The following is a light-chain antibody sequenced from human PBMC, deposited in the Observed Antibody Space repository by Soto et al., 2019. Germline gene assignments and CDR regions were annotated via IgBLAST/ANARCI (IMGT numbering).Light chain of an antibody. CDR2: GNS. V-gene: IGLV1-40*01. CDR3: QSSDSSLSGAV. Sequence: QSVLTQPPSVSGAPGQRVTISCTGSSSNIGAGYDVYWYQQLPGTAPKLIIYGNSNRPSGVPDRFSGSKSGTAASLAITGLQADEEDDYYCQSSDSSLSGAVFGGGTKLTVL. CDR1: SSNIGAGYD. J-gene: IGLJ3*02.